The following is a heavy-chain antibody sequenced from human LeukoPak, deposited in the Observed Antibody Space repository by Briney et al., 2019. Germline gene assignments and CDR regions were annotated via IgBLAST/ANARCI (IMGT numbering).Heavy chain of an antibody. V-gene: IGHV4-59*08. J-gene: IGHJ4*02. D-gene: IGHD3-9*01. CDR3: AFLTGYYIDEN. Sequence: PSETLSLTCTVSGGSISSYYWSWIRQPPGKGLEWIGYIYYSGSTNYNPSLKSRVTISVDTSKNQFSLKLSSVTAADTAVYYCAFLTGYYIDENWGQGTLVTVSS. CDR1: GGSISSYY. CDR2: IYYSGST.